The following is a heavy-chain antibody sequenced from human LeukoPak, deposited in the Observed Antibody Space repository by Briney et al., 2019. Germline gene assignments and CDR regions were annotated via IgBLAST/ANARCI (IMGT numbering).Heavy chain of an antibody. D-gene: IGHD3-16*01. CDR2: IGSSGGGI. J-gene: IGHJ6*02. CDR3: ARDMTYYYGMDV. CDR1: GFTFSTYT. V-gene: IGHV3-23*01. Sequence: GGSLRLSCAASGFTFSTYTMYWVRHPPGKGLEWVSIIGSSGGGIHYADSVKGRFTISRDNSKNALYLQMNSLRAEDTAVYYCARDMTYYYGMDVWGQGTTVTVSS.